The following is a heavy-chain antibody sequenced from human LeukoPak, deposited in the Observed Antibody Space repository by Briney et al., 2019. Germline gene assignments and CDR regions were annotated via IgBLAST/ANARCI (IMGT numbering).Heavy chain of an antibody. CDR2: FDREDGET. Sequence: GASVKVSCKVSGYTLTELSMHWVRQAPGKGLEWMGGFDREDGETIYAQKFQGRVTMTEDTSTDTAYMELSSLRSEDTAVYYCARGRAGYSSSWYGGYYYYYYYMDVWGKGTTVTVSS. D-gene: IGHD6-13*01. CDR1: GYTLTELS. CDR3: ARGRAGYSSSWYGGYYYYYYYMDV. J-gene: IGHJ6*03. V-gene: IGHV1-24*01.